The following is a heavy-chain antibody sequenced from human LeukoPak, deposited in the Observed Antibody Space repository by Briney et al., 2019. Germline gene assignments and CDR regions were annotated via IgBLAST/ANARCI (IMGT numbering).Heavy chain of an antibody. CDR2: INWNTDDI. CDR3: ARDLFGAYCGGTCPTPDY. D-gene: IGHD2-21*01. J-gene: IGHJ4*02. Sequence: GGSLRLSCAASGFNFHDYALHWVRQAPGKGLEWVSGINWNTDDIGYADSVKGRFTVSRDNAKNTLYLQMNSLRVEDTAVYYCARDLFGAYCGGTCPTPDYWGQGTLVSVSS. CDR1: GFNFHDYA. V-gene: IGHV3-9*01.